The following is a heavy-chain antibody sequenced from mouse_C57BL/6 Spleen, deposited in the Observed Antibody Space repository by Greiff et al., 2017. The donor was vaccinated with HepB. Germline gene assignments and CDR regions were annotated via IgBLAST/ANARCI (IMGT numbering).Heavy chain of an antibody. V-gene: IGHV1-59*01. Sequence: QVQLQQPGAELVRPGTSVKLSCKASGYTFTSYWMHWVKQRPGQGLEWIGVIDPSDSYTNYNQKFKGKATLTVDTSSSTAYMQLSSLTSEDSAVYYCARWGGDGFAYWGQGTLVTVSA. J-gene: IGHJ3*01. CDR2: IDPSDSYT. CDR3: ARWGGDGFAY. D-gene: IGHD3-3*01. CDR1: GYTFTSYW.